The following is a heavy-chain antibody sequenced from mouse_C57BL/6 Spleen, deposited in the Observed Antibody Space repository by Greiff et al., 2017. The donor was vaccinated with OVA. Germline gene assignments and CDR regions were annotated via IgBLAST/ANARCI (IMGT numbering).Heavy chain of an antibody. V-gene: IGHV1-42*01. D-gene: IGHD3-3*01. CDR1: GYSFTGYY. Sequence: EVQLQQSGPELVKPGASVKISCKASGYSFTGYYMNWVKQSPENSLEWIGEINPSTGGTTYNQKFKAKATLTVDKSSSTAYMQLKSLTSEDSAVYYCARGAGDWYYFDYWGQGTTLTVSS. CDR3: ARGAGDWYYFDY. J-gene: IGHJ2*01. CDR2: INPSTGGT.